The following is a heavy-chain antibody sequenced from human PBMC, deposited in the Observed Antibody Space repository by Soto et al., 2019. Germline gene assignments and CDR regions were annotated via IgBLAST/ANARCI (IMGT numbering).Heavy chain of an antibody. V-gene: IGHV1-46*03. CDR2: INPSGGST. J-gene: IGHJ4*02. Sequence: ASVKVSCKASGYTLTIYYMHWVRQAPGQGLEWMGIINPSGGSTSYAQKFQGRVTMTRDTSTSTVYMELSSLRSEDTAVYYCAKTKETQREYFDYWGQGTLVTVSS. CDR3: AKTKETQREYFDY. D-gene: IGHD6-25*01. CDR1: GYTLTIYY.